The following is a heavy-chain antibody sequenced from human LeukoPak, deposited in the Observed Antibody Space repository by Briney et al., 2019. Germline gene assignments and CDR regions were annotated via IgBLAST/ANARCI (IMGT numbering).Heavy chain of an antibody. Sequence: GASVKVSCKASGGTFSSYAISWVRRAPGQGLEWMGGIIPIFGTANYAQKFQGGVTITTGESTSTAYMELSSLRSEDTAVYYCATYSGSYYPFDYWGQGTLVTVSS. J-gene: IGHJ4*02. V-gene: IGHV1-69*05. CDR2: IIPIFGTA. CDR1: GGTFSSYA. CDR3: ATYSGSYYPFDY. D-gene: IGHD1-26*01.